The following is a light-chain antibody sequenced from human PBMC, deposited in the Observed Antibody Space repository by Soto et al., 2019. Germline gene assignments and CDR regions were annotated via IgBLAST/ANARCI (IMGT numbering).Light chain of an antibody. J-gene: IGLJ1*01. V-gene: IGLV2-14*01. CDR1: SSDVGGNKY. CDR2: KVS. Sequence: QSALTQPASVSGSPGQPITISCTGTSSDVGGNKYVSWYQQYPGKVPKLLINKVSNRPSGVSNRFSGSKSGNTASLTISGLLAEDEADYFCTSSTSDSLYVFGTGTKVTVL. CDR3: TSSTSDSLYV.